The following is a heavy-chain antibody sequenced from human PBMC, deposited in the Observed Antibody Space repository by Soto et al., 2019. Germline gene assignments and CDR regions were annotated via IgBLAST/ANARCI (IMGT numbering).Heavy chain of an antibody. CDR3: ARVFGIAAAGTFSGLVFSSTYYYGMDV. CDR1: GGSFSGYY. CDR2: INHSGST. J-gene: IGHJ6*02. V-gene: IGHV4-34*01. D-gene: IGHD6-13*01. Sequence: KTSETLSLTCAVYGGSFSGYYWSWIRQPPGKGLEWIGEINHSGSTNYNPSLKSRVTISVDTSKNQFSLKLSSVTAADTAVYYCARVFGIAAAGTFSGLVFSSTYYYGMDVWGQGTTVTVSS.